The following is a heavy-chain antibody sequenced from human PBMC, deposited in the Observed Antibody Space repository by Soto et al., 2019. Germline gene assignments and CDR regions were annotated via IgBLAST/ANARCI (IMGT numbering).Heavy chain of an antibody. V-gene: IGHV4-31*03. J-gene: IGHJ5*02. Sequence: QVQLQESGPGLVKPSQTLSLTCTVSGGSISSGGYYWSWIRQHPGKGLEWIGYIYYSGSTYYNPSLKSRVTMSLHTSKDQFSLKLSSVSAADTAVYYCARSKRGYGSGSSNWFDPWGQGTLVTVSS. CDR3: ARSKRGYGSGSSNWFDP. CDR2: IYYSGST. D-gene: IGHD3-10*01. CDR1: GGSISSGGYY.